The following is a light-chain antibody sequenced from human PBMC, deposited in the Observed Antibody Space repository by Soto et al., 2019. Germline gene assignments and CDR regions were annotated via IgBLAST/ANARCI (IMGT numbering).Light chain of an antibody. Sequence: DIQLTQSPSFLSASVGDRVTITCRASQGISSYLAWYQQKPGKAPKLLIYAASTLQSEVPSRFSGSGSAAEFTLTISSLQPGDFATYYCQQLNSYPLTFGGGTKVEIK. V-gene: IGKV1-9*01. CDR1: QGISSY. CDR2: AAS. J-gene: IGKJ4*01. CDR3: QQLNSYPLT.